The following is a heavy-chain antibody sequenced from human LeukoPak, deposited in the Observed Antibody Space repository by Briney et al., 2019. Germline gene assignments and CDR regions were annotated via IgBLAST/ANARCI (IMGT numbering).Heavy chain of an antibody. CDR3: ARPDFWSGYYEAGGDY. CDR2: MNPNSGNT. CDR1: GYTFTSYD. Sequence: ASVKVSCKASGYTFTSYDINWVRQATGQGLERMGWMNPNSGNTGYAQKFQGRVTMTRNTSISTAYMELSSLRSEDTAVYYCARPDFWSGYYEAGGDYWGQGTLVTVSS. V-gene: IGHV1-8*01. D-gene: IGHD3-3*01. J-gene: IGHJ4*02.